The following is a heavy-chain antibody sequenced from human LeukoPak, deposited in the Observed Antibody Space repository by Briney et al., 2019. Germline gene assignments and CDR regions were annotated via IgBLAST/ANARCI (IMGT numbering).Heavy chain of an antibody. V-gene: IGHV3-48*03. Sequence: PGGSLRLSCVASGFTFSSYEMNWVRQAPGKGLEWLSYIGSSDSTTHYADSVKGRFTISRDNAKNSLYLQMNSLRAEDTAVYYCARDSSSWYFSDYCGQGTLVTVSS. CDR2: IGSSDSTT. J-gene: IGHJ4*02. CDR3: ARDSSSWYFSDY. CDR1: GFTFSSYE. D-gene: IGHD6-13*01.